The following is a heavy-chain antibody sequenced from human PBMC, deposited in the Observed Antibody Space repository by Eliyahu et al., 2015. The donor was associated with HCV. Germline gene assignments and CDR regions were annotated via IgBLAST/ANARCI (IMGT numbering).Heavy chain of an antibody. Sequence: QVYLVESGGGVVQPGXSXRLSXXASGFSXIPYAMNWFXQAPGKGLEWMSVISPDGNXKYYADSVKGRFTISRDNSRSSLHLQMNGLRPEDTAVYYCARSGSFLWFGEFDIWGQGTLVTVSS. CDR3: ARSGSFLWFGEFDI. CDR1: GFSXIPYA. J-gene: IGHJ3*02. CDR2: ISPDGNXK. V-gene: IGHV3-30-3*01. D-gene: IGHD3-10*01.